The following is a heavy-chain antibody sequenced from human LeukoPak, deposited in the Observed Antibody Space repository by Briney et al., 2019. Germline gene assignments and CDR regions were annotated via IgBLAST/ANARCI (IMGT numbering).Heavy chain of an antibody. J-gene: IGHJ3*02. CDR1: GFTFSSYA. CDR3: ARGGIYDSSGYGAFDI. V-gene: IGHV3-23*01. Sequence: GGSLRLSCAASGFTFSSYAMSWVRQAPGKGLEWVSAISGSGGSTYYADSVKGRFTISRDNSKNTLYLQMNSLRAEDTAVYYCARGGIYDSSGYGAFDIWGQGTMVTVSS. CDR2: ISGSGGST. D-gene: IGHD3-22*01.